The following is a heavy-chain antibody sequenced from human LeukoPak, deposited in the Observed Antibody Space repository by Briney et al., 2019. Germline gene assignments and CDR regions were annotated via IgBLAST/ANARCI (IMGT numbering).Heavy chain of an antibody. CDR1: GGATSSSSYY. CDR2: IFYSRST. CDR3: RRHQTTYYGMDV. D-gene: IGHD4-17*01. J-gene: IGHJ6*02. V-gene: IGHV4-39*01. Sequence: SETLSLTCTVSGGATSSSSYYWGWIRQPPGKGLEWIGSIFYSRSTYYNPSLKSRVTISVDTSKNQFSLKLSVVTAADTAVYYCRRHQTTYYGMDVWGQGTTVTVSS.